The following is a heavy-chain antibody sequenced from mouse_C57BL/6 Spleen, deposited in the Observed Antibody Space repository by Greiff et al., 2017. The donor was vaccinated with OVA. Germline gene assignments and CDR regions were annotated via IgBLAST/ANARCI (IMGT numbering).Heavy chain of an antibody. J-gene: IGHJ2*01. CDR1: GFTFSDYG. V-gene: IGHV5-17*01. CDR2: ISSGSRTI. Sequence: EVKLVESGGGLVKPGGSLKLSCAASGFTFSDYGMHWVRQAPEKGLEWVAYISSGSRTIYYADTVTGRFTISRDNVKNTLFLQMTSLRAEDTAMYYCGREYGGYFDYWGQGTTLTVSS. D-gene: IGHD2-10*02. CDR3: GREYGGYFDY.